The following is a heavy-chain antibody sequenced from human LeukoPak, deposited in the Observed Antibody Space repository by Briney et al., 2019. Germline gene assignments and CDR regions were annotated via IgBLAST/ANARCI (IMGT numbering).Heavy chain of an antibody. CDR2: ISYDGSNK. CDR1: GFTFSSYG. D-gene: IGHD1-26*01. J-gene: IGHJ4*02. Sequence: PGRPLRLSCAASGFTFSSYGMHWVRQAPGKGLQWVAVISYDGSNKYYADSVKGRFTISRDNSENTLYLQMNSLTAEDTAVYYCAKRMSGSYYPEYWGQGTLVTVSS. V-gene: IGHV3-30*18. CDR3: AKRMSGSYYPEY.